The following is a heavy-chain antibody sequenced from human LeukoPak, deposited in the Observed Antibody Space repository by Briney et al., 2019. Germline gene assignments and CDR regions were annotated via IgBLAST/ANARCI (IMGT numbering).Heavy chain of an antibody. Sequence: GGSLRLSCVASGFTFSDYYMSWIRQAPGKGLEWVSSINGSGGTIYSADSVKGRFTISRDNAKDSLYLQMNSLRAEDTAVYYCARERGNSGGNTNGYFDYWGQGTLVTVSS. J-gene: IGHJ4*02. CDR1: GFTFSDYY. D-gene: IGHD4-23*01. V-gene: IGHV3-11*04. CDR3: ARERGNSGGNTNGYFDY. CDR2: INGSGGTI.